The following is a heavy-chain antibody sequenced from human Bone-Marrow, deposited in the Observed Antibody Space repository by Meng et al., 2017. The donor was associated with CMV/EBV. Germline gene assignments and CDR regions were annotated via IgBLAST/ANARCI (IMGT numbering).Heavy chain of an antibody. J-gene: IGHJ5*02. Sequence: GESLKISCAASGFTFDDYGMSWVRQAPGKGLEWVSGINWNGGSTGYADSVKGRFTISRDNAKNSLYLQMNSLRAEDTAVYYCARQLGYCSSTSCYLDNWFDPWGQGTLVTVSS. CDR2: INWNGGST. CDR1: GFTFDDYG. D-gene: IGHD2-2*01. CDR3: ARQLGYCSSTSCYLDNWFDP. V-gene: IGHV3-20*04.